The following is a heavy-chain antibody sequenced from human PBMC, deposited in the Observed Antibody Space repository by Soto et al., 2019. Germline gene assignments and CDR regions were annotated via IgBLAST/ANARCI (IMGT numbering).Heavy chain of an antibody. V-gene: IGHV4-4*02. CDR2: IYHRGST. D-gene: IGHD5-12*01. Sequence: SETLSLPCAVSGGSISSSKWWSWVRLPSGKGLERLVEIYHRGSTNYNPTLKSRVTISVDKSKNQCSLKLSSVTAADTAVYYCARDFYSGYGPTHYYYGMDVWGQGTTVTVSS. CDR3: ARDFYSGYGPTHYYYGMDV. CDR1: GGSISSSKW. J-gene: IGHJ6*02.